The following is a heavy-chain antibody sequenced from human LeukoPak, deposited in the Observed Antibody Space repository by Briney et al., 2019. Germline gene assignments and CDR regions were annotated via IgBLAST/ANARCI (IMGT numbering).Heavy chain of an antibody. Sequence: SGGSLRLSCAASGFTFSTYWMHWVRQAPGKGLVWVSRIKSDGSTNYADSVKGRFTISRDNANNTPSLQMNSLRPEDTGVYYCARAPSEIGGYYPEYFRHWGQGTLVTVSS. CDR3: ARAPSEIGGYYPEYFRH. CDR1: GFTFSTYW. J-gene: IGHJ1*01. D-gene: IGHD3-22*01. CDR2: IKSDGST. V-gene: IGHV3-74*01.